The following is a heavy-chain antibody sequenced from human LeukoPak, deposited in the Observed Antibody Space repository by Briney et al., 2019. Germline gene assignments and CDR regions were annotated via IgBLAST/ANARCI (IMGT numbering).Heavy chain of an antibody. V-gene: IGHV3-33*01. CDR3: ARDRGRSISCPDY. Sequence: PGRSLRLSCAVSGYTFSSYGMHWVRQAPGKGLVWVAVIWYDGLNTYYVDSVKGRFTISRDNSKNTLYLQMNSLRDEDTAVYYCARDRGRSISCPDYWGRGTLVTVSS. CDR2: IWYDGLNT. J-gene: IGHJ4*02. D-gene: IGHD2-2*01. CDR1: GYTFSSYG.